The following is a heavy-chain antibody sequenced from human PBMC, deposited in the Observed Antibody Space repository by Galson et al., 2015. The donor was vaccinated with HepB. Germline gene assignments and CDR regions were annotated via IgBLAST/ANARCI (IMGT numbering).Heavy chain of an antibody. CDR1: GSTFTSYG. CDR3: AADLSLMLREGYYVRTTIASYYYYYMDV. J-gene: IGHJ6*03. D-gene: IGHD3-10*02. V-gene: IGHV1-18*01. Sequence: QSGAEVKKPGASVKVSCTASGSTFTSYGISWVRQAPGQGLEWMGWISAYNGNTNYAQKLQGRVTMTTDTSTSTAYMELSSLRSEDTAVYYCAADLSLMLREGYYVRTTIASYYYYYMDVWGKGTTVTVSS. CDR2: ISAYNGNT.